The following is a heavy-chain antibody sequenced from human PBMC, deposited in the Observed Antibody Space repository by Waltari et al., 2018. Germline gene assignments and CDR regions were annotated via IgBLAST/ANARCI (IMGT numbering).Heavy chain of an antibody. CDR2: IYYSGST. J-gene: IGHJ2*01. V-gene: IGHV4-39*01. D-gene: IGHD7-27*01. CDR3: ATPGPGSNWYFDL. Sequence: QLQLQESGPGLVKPSETLSLTCTVSGGSISSSSYYWGWIRQPPGKGLEWIGSIYYSGSTYYNPSVKSRVTISVDTSKNQFSLKLSAVTAADTAVYYCATPGPGSNWYFDLWGRGTLVTVSS. CDR1: GGSISSSSYY.